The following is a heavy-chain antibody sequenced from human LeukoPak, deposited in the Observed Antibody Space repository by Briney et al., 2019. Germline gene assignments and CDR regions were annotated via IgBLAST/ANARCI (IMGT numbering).Heavy chain of an antibody. D-gene: IGHD3-3*01. J-gene: IGHJ5*02. CDR2: IYYSGST. Sequence: SETLSLTCTVSGGSISSSSYYWGWIRQPPGKGLEWIGSIYYSGSTYYNPSLKSRVTISVDTSKNQFSLKLSSVTAADTAVYYCARIRGIWSGGINWFDPWGQGNLVTVSS. CDR1: GGSISSSSYY. CDR3: ARIRGIWSGGINWFDP. V-gene: IGHV4-39*07.